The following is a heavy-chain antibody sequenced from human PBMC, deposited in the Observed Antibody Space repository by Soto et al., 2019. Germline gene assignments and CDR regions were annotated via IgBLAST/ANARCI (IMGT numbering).Heavy chain of an antibody. V-gene: IGHV3-48*01. CDR2: ISSSSSTI. J-gene: IGHJ5*02. CDR3: ARDKRAARPLNWFDP. Sequence: GGSLRLSCAASGFTFSSYSMNWVRQAPGKGLEWVSYISSSSSTIYYADSVKGRFTISRDNAKNSLYLQMNSLRAEDTAVYYCARDKRAARPLNWFDPWGQGTLVTVSS. CDR1: GFTFSSYS. D-gene: IGHD6-6*01.